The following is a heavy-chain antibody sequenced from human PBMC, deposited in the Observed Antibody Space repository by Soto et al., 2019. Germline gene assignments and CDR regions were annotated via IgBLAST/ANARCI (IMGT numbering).Heavy chain of an antibody. CDR1: GFTFSNYA. D-gene: IGHD1-26*01. J-gene: IGHJ4*02. V-gene: IGHV3-23*01. CDR3: AKDLNRVRSRYLFDY. CDR2: ISGGGGNT. Sequence: LRLSCAASGFTFSNYAMSWVRQAPGKGLEWVSGISGGGGNTYYADSVRGRFTISRDSSKNTLYLQMNSLRAEDTAVYYCAKDLNRVRSRYLFDYWGQGSLVTVSS.